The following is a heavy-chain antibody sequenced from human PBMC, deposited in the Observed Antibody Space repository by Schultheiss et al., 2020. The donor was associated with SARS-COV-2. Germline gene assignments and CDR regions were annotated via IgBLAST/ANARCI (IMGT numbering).Heavy chain of an antibody. V-gene: IGHV4-34*01. D-gene: IGHD3-10*01. CDR3: ARGRYGSGSYYIRSYYYYGMDV. Sequence: SETLSLTCAVYGGSFSGYYWSWIRQPPGKGLEWIGEINHSGSTNYNPSLKSRVTISVDTSKNQFSLKLSSVTAADTAVYYCARGRYGSGSYYIRSYYYYGMDVWGQGTTVTVSS. CDR1: GGSFSGYY. CDR2: INHSGST. J-gene: IGHJ6*02.